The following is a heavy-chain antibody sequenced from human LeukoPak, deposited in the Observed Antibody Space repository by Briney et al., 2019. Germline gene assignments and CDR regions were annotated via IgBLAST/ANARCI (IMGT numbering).Heavy chain of an antibody. CDR3: ARDQHGTGYFYFDY. V-gene: IGHV3-7*01. CDR1: GFTFCIYW. CDR2: IKHDGSEK. D-gene: IGHD3-9*01. Sequence: GGSLRLSCAASGFTFCIYWMSWVRQAPEKGLEWVANIKHDGSEKYYVDSVRGRFTISRDNAKNSLYLQMNSLRAEDTAVYYCARDQHGTGYFYFDYWGQGTLGTVSS. J-gene: IGHJ4*02.